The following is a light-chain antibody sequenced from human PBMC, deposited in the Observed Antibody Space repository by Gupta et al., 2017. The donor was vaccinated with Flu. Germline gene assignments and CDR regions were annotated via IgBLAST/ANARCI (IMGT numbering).Light chain of an antibody. J-gene: IGKJ2*01. CDR2: GTS. V-gene: IGKV3-20*01. CDR3: HQYKTSPYT. Sequence: GSVTLACRAAEIVGRNFLVGYQQKPGQAPTVRRYGTSTRAPGIPDRFSGGGSETDFTLTINRVEPEDSALYFCHQYKTSPYTFGQGTKLEI. CDR1: EIVGRNF.